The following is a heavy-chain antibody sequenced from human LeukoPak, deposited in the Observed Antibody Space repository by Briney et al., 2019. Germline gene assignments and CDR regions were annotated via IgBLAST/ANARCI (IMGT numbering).Heavy chain of an antibody. J-gene: IGHJ5*02. Sequence: SETLSLTXTVSGGSISSYYWSWIRQPPGKGLEWIGYIYYSGSTNYNPSLKSRVTISVDTSKNQFSLKLSSVTAADTAVYYCARFGYCSGGSCYPWFDPWGQGTLVTVSS. CDR2: IYYSGST. D-gene: IGHD2-15*01. CDR3: ARFGYCSGGSCYPWFDP. CDR1: GGSISSYY. V-gene: IGHV4-59*01.